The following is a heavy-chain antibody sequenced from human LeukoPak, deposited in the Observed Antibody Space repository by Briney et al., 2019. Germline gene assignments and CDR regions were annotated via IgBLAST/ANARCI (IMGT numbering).Heavy chain of an antibody. D-gene: IGHD5-24*01. J-gene: IGHJ4*02. CDR3: ARPSRDGYRYTFDY. V-gene: IGHV4-59*01. Sequence: SETLPLTCTVPGGSIGSYYWSWIRQPPGKGLEWIGYIYNSGSTNYSPSLKSRVSITVDTPKNQFSLRLSSVTAADTAVYYCARPSRDGYRYTFDYWGQGILVTVSS. CDR1: GGSIGSYY. CDR2: IYNSGST.